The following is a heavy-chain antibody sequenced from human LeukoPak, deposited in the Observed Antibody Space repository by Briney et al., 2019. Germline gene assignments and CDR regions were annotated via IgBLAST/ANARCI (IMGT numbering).Heavy chain of an antibody. CDR2: IRYDGSNK. V-gene: IGHV3-30*02. D-gene: IGHD3-10*01. CDR1: GFTFSSYG. J-gene: IGHJ4*02. CDR3: APLGDVDY. Sequence: PGGSLRLSCAASGFTFSSYGMHWVRQAPDKVLEWVAFIRYDGSNKYYADSVKGRFTISRDNSKNTLYLQMNSLRAEDTAVYYCAPLGDVDYWGQGTLVIVSS.